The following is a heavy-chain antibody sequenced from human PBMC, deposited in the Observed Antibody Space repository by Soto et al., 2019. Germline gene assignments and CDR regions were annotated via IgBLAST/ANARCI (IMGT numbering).Heavy chain of an antibody. CDR1: GFNFSSYA. V-gene: IGHV3-23*01. CDR3: AKARRGGYSYVFDY. D-gene: IGHD5-18*01. J-gene: IGHJ4*02. CDR2: ISGSGGST. Sequence: GGSLRLSCAASGFNFSSYAMSWVRQAPGKGLEWVSAISGSGGSTYYADSVKGRFTISRDNSKNTLYLQMNSPRAADTSVYYCAKARRGGYSYVFDYWGQGTLVTVSS.